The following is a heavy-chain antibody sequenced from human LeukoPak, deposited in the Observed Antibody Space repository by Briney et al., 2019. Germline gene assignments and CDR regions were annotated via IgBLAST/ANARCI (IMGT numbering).Heavy chain of an antibody. Sequence: GASVKVSCKASGYAFISYGISWVRQAPGQGLEWMGWISAYNDNTNYAHNLQGRVTMTTDTSTSTAYMELRSLRSDDTAVYYCARDDYDILTGPRGEDYYYGMDVWGQGTTVTVSS. J-gene: IGHJ6*02. V-gene: IGHV1-18*01. CDR1: GYAFISYG. CDR3: ARDDYDILTGPRGEDYYYGMDV. D-gene: IGHD3-9*01. CDR2: ISAYNDNT.